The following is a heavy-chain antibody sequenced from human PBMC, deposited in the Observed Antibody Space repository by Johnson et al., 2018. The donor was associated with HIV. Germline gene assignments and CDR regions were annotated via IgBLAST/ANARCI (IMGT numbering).Heavy chain of an antibody. J-gene: IGHJ3*02. CDR3: ARDDELGDDALDI. CDR1: GFSFDDYG. CDR2: INWNGGST. Sequence: VQLVESGGGLVQPGGSLRLSCAASGFSFDDYGMSWVRQVPGKGLEWVSGINWNGGSTYYADSVKGRFTISIDNAKNSLYLQMNSLRAEDTALYFCARDDELGDDALDIWGQGTMVTGSS. D-gene: IGHD7-27*01. V-gene: IGHV3-20*04.